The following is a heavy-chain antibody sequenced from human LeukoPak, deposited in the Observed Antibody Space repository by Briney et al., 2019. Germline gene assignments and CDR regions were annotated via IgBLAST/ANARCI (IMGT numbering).Heavy chain of an antibody. D-gene: IGHD3-3*01. Sequence: PSETLSLTCTVSGVSISSYYWSWIRQPAGKGLEWIGRIYTSGSTNYNPSLKSRVTMSVDTSKNQFSLKLSSVTAADTAVYYCARSSITIFGVLYYFDYWGQGTLVTVSS. J-gene: IGHJ4*02. CDR2: IYTSGST. V-gene: IGHV4-4*07. CDR3: ARSSITIFGVLYYFDY. CDR1: GVSISSYY.